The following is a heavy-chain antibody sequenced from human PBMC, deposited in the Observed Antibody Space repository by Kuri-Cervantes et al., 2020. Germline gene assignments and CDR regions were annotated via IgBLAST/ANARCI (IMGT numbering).Heavy chain of an antibody. Sequence: ASVKVSCKASGYTFTSYGISWVRQAPGQGLEWMGWISAYNGNTNYAQKLQGRVTMTTDTSTSTAYMELRSLRSDDTAVYYCARDSVTGRKQGYYYYYMDVWGKGTTVTVSS. CDR1: GYTFTSYG. D-gene: IGHD1-20*01. J-gene: IGHJ6*03. CDR3: ARDSVTGRKQGYYYYYMDV. CDR2: ISAYNGNT. V-gene: IGHV1-18*01.